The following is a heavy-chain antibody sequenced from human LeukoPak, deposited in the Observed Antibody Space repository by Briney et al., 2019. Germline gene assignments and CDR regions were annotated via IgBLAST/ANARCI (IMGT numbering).Heavy chain of an antibody. CDR1: GYTFTGYY. Sequence: GASVKVSCKASGYTFTGYYMHWVRQAPGQGLEWMASINPNSGGTNYAQKFQGRVTLTRDTSISTAYMDLSRPRSDDTAVYYCAREYYTSSFDYWGQGTLVTVSS. CDR3: AREYYTSSFDY. J-gene: IGHJ4*02. D-gene: IGHD3-10*01. V-gene: IGHV1-2*02. CDR2: INPNSGGT.